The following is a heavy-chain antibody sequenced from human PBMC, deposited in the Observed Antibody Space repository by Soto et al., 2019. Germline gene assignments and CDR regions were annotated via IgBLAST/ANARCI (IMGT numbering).Heavy chain of an antibody. D-gene: IGHD3-3*01. Sequence: GGSLRLSCAASGFTFSSYAMSWVRQAPGKGLEWVSAISGSGGSTYYADSVKGRFTISRDNSKNTLYLQMNSLRAEDTAVYYCAKGFGYDFWSGYFGDYYYYGMDVWGQRTTVTVSS. V-gene: IGHV3-23*01. CDR1: GFTFSSYA. CDR2: ISGSGGST. CDR3: AKGFGYDFWSGYFGDYYYYGMDV. J-gene: IGHJ6*02.